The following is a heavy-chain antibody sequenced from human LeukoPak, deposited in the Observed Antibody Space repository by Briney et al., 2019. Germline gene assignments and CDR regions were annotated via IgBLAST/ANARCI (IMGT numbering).Heavy chain of an antibody. Sequence: ASVKVSCNASGYTFISYAIHWVRQAPGQRLEWMGWIHAGTGNTKYSQKFQGRVTITRDTSASTVYMELSRLRPEDTAVYYCARDFERGPFIGYWGQGTLVTVSS. V-gene: IGHV1-3*01. D-gene: IGHD1-1*01. CDR1: GYTFISYA. CDR2: IHAGTGNT. J-gene: IGHJ4*02. CDR3: ARDFERGPFIGY.